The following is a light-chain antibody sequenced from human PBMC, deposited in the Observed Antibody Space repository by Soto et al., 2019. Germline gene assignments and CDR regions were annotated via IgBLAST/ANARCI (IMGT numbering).Light chain of an antibody. J-gene: IGKJ1*01. V-gene: IGKV1-39*01. CDR2: DAS. CDR3: QQSYSAPWT. Sequence: DIQMNQSPSSLAASVGARVTITCRASQSISTYLNWYQQKPGKAPKVLIFDASRLQSGVASRFSGSGSGTDFTLTISSLQPEDSATYYCQQSYSAPWTFGQGTKVQVK. CDR1: QSISTY.